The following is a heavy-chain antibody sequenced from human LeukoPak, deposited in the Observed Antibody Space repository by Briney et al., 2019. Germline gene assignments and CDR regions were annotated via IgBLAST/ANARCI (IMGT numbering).Heavy chain of an antibody. CDR1: GFSFSGHW. CDR2: IGPTGSTT. Sequence: PGGSLRLSCTASGFSFSGHWMHWARQLPGKGLVWVSRIGPTGSTTSYADSVKGRFTVSRDNAKNTLYLQVNNLRAEDTAVYYCARDNKYYDFWSGYYPYYYYYGMDVWGQGTTVTVSS. CDR3: ARDNKYYDFWSGYYPYYYYYGMDV. D-gene: IGHD3-3*01. J-gene: IGHJ6*02. V-gene: IGHV3-74*01.